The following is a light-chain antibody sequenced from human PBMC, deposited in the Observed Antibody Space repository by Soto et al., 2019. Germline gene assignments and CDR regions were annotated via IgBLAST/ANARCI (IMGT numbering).Light chain of an antibody. J-gene: IGKJ2*01. Sequence: EIVMTQSPATLSVSPEERATLSCRASQSVSSDFAWYQQKPGQAPRLLIYGASTRVTGIPARFRGSGSGTEFTLTISSLQSEDFAVYYCQKYHNWPATFGQGTKLEIK. CDR2: GAS. CDR3: QKYHNWPAT. V-gene: IGKV3-15*01. CDR1: QSVSSD.